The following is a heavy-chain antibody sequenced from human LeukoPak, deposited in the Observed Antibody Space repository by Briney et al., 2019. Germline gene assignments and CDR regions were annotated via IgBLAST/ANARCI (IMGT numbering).Heavy chain of an antibody. CDR1: GYTFTSYG. Sequence: ASVKVSYKASGYTFTSYGISWVRQAPGQGLEWMGWISAYNGNTNYAQKLQGRVTMTTDTSTSTAYMELRSLRSDDTAVYYCARDYGIAAAGTSFDYWGQGTLVTVSS. D-gene: IGHD6-13*01. V-gene: IGHV1-18*01. CDR2: ISAYNGNT. J-gene: IGHJ4*02. CDR3: ARDYGIAAAGTSFDY.